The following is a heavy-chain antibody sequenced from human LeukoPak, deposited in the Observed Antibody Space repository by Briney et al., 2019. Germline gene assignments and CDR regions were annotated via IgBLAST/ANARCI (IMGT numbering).Heavy chain of an antibody. J-gene: IGHJ6*03. D-gene: IGHD6-13*01. V-gene: IGHV4-34*01. Sequence: SETLSLTCDVYGGSFSGYYWSWIRQPPGKGLEWIGEINHRGSTNYNPSLKSRVTISVDTSKNEFSLRLTSVTAADTAVYFCARGRVSSSTWYSTYYYYFYMDVWGKGTTVTVSS. CDR3: ARGRVSSSTWYSTYYYYFYMDV. CDR1: GGSFSGYY. CDR2: INHRGST.